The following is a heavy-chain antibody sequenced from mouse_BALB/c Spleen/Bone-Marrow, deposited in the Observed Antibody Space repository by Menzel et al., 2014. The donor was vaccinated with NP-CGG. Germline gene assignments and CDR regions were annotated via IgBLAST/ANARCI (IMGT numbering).Heavy chain of an antibody. CDR2: INSNGGST. V-gene: IGHV5-6-3*01. CDR3: ARDYDYDY. Sequence: EVHLVESGGGLVQPGGSLKLSCAASGFTFSSYGMSWVRQTPDKRLELVATINSNGGSTYYPDSVKGRFTISRDNAKNTLYPQMSSLKSEDTAMYYCARDYDYDYWDQGTTLTVSS. J-gene: IGHJ2*01. D-gene: IGHD2-4*01. CDR1: GFTFSSYG.